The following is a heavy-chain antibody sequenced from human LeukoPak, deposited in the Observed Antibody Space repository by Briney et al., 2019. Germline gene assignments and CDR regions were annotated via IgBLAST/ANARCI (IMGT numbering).Heavy chain of an antibody. D-gene: IGHD2-2*01. V-gene: IGHV3-23*01. CDR2: ISGSGGST. Sequence: GGSLRLSCAASGFTFSSYAMSWVRQAPGKGLEWVSAISGSGGSTYYADSVKGRFTISRDNSKNTLYLQMNSLRAEDTAVYYCAKRPADCSSTSCPLINRYYYGMDVWGQGTTVTVPS. CDR1: GFTFSSYA. J-gene: IGHJ6*02. CDR3: AKRPADCSSTSCPLINRYYYGMDV.